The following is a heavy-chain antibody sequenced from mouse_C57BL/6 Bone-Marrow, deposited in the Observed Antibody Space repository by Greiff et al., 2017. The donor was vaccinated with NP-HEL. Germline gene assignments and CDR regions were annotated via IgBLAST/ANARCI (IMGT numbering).Heavy chain of an antibody. D-gene: IGHD2-3*01. CDR3: ARSYDGYLFAY. V-gene: IGHV1-63*01. CDR2: IYPGGGYT. J-gene: IGHJ3*01. CDR1: GYTFTNYW. Sequence: VKVVESGAELVRPGTSVKMSCKASGYTFTNYWIGWAKQRPGHGLEWIGDIYPGGGYTNYNEKFKGKATLTADKSSSTAYMQFSSLTSEDSAIYYCARSYDGYLFAYWGQGTLVTVSA.